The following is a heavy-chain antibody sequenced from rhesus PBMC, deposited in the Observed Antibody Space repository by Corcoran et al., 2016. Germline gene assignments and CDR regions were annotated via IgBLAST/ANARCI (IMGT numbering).Heavy chain of an antibody. D-gene: IGHD6-25*01. CDR1: GYTFTSYY. CDR2: INPSNGNT. CDR3: TRRGGSWKNFDY. J-gene: IGHJ4*01. V-gene: IGHV1S9*01. Sequence: QVQLVQSGAEVKKPGASVKLSCKASGYTFTSYYINWVRKAPGKVLEWMGWINPSNGNTGYSQKFQGRVTMTRDTATSTAYMELSSLRSEDTAVYYCTRRGGSWKNFDYWGQGVLVTVSS.